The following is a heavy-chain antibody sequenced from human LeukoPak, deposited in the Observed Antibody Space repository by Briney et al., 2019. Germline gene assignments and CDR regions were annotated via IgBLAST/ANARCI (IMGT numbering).Heavy chain of an antibody. V-gene: IGHV3-74*01. J-gene: IGHJ4*02. Sequence: GGSLRLSCAASGFTFSSYWMHWVRQAPGKGLVWVSRINSDGSSTSYADSAKGRFTISRDNAKNTLYLQMNSLRAEDTAVYYCARVSGGETRYCSSTSCYRYFDYWGQGTLVTVSS. CDR2: INSDGSST. D-gene: IGHD2-2*02. CDR1: GFTFSSYW. CDR3: ARVSGGETRYCSSTSCYRYFDY.